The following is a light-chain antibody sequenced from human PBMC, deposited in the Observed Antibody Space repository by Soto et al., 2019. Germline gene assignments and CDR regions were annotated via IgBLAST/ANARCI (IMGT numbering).Light chain of an antibody. J-gene: IGLJ2*01. CDR3: CSYATSGVV. Sequence: QSALTQPASVSASPGQSITISCTATSNDVGFSKFVSWYQRQPGKSPQVLVYEGTKRPSGVSLRFSGSHSVNAASLTISDIHIEDEADYYCCSYATSGVVFGGGTKLTVL. CDR1: SNDVGFSKF. CDR2: EGT. V-gene: IGLV2-23*01.